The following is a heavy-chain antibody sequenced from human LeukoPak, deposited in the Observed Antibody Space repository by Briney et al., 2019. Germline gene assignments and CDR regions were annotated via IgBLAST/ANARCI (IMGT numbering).Heavy chain of an antibody. CDR1: GYTFTSDG. CDR2: ISAYNGNT. V-gene: IGHV1-18*01. J-gene: IGHJ4*02. CDR3: AVRRRILDY. D-gene: IGHD2-15*01. Sequence: ASVKGSCEASGYTFTSDGISWVRQAPGQGLEWMGWISAYNGNTNYAQTLQARVTNTTATSTSTAYMELRSLNSADADVDCCAVRRRILDYWGQGTLVTVSS.